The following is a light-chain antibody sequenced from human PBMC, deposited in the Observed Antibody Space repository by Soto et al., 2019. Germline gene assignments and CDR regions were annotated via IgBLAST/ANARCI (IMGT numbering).Light chain of an antibody. CDR3: QQYGSSPPLT. CDR1: QSVSSSY. J-gene: IGKJ4*01. CDR2: GAS. Sequence: EMVLTQSPGTLSSSPGERATLSCRASQSVSSSYLAWYQQKPGQAPRLLIYGASSRATGIPDRFSGSGSGTDFTLTISRLEPEDFAVYYCQQYGSSPPLTFGGGTKVEI. V-gene: IGKV3-20*01.